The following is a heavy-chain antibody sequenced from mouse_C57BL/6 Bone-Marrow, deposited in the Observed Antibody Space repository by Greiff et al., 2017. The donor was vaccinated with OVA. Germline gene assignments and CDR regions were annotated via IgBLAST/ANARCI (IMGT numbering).Heavy chain of an antibody. D-gene: IGHD2-3*01. CDR1: GYTFTSYW. CDR2: IYPGSGST. CDR3: ARLNDGYYVWYFDV. V-gene: IGHV1-55*01. Sequence: QVQLKQPGAELVKPGASVKMSCKASGYTFTSYWITWVKQRPGQGLEWIGDIYPGSGSTNYNEKFKSKATLTVDTSSSTAYMQLSSLTSEDSAVYYCARLNDGYYVWYFDVWGTGTTVTVSS. J-gene: IGHJ1*03.